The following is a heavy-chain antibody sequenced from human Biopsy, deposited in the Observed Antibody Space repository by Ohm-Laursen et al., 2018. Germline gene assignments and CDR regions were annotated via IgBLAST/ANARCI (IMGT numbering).Heavy chain of an antibody. Sequence: SETLSLTCTVSGDAINNYYWSWIRQPAGKGLEWIGRIYSSGSTNYNPSLKSRVTMSVDTSKKQLSLRLRSVTAAAAALYYCAVVVLGPSNDAFDLWGQGTMVTVSS. CDR3: AVVVLGPSNDAFDL. CDR2: IYSSGST. CDR1: GDAINNYY. V-gene: IGHV4-4*07. D-gene: IGHD3-22*01. J-gene: IGHJ3*01.